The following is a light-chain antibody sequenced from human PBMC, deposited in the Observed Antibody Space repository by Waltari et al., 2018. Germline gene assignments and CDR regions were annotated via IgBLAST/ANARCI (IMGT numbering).Light chain of an antibody. CDR1: SRDVGGYGQ. CDR3: SSFTYTTTLV. CDR2: EVS. J-gene: IGLJ3*02. V-gene: IGLV2-14*01. Sequence: QSALTQPASVSGSLGQSITISCTGTSRDVGGYGQVSWYQQHPGKAPELIIYEVSTRPSGVSDRFSGSKSGNTAALTISGLQADDEADFYCSSFTYTTTLVFGGGTKLTVL.